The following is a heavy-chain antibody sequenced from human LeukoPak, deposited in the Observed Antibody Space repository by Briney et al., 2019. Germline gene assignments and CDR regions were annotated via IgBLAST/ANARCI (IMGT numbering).Heavy chain of an antibody. J-gene: IGHJ4*02. CDR2: ISTYNGYS. D-gene: IGHD6-19*01. V-gene: IGHV1-18*01. Sequence: ASVKVSCKTSGYTFTSSGITWVRQAAGQGLEWMGWISTYNGYSNYAQNLQGRVTMTADTSTSTAYMELSSLRSDDTAVYYCAKNSSGAYSDYWGQGTLVTVSS. CDR3: AKNSSGAYSDY. CDR1: GYTFTSSG.